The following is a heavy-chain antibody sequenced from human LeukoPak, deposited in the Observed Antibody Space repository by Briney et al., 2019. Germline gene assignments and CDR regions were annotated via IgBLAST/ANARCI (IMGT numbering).Heavy chain of an antibody. CDR1: GYSFTSYW. D-gene: IGHD1-26*01. CDR3: ARRGYSGSYYFDY. Sequence: GESLQISCKGSGYSFTSYWIGWVRQMPGKGLEWIGIFYPGDSDTRYSPSFQGQVTISADKSISTAYLQCSSLKASDTAMYYCARRGYSGSYYFDYWGQGTLVTVSS. CDR2: FYPGDSDT. J-gene: IGHJ4*02. V-gene: IGHV5-51*01.